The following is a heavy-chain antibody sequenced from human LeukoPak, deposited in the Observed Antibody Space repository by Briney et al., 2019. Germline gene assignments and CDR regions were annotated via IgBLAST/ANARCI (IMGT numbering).Heavy chain of an antibody. CDR3: ARDSDLWFGEGYYYYGMDV. J-gene: IGHJ6*02. CDR2: ISSSGSTI. Sequence: GGSLRLSCAASGFTFSDYYMSWIRQAPGKGLEWVSYISSSGSTIYYADSVKGRFTISRDNAKNTLYLQMNSLRAEDTAVYYCARDSDLWFGEGYYYYGMDVWGQGTTVTVSS. D-gene: IGHD3-10*01. V-gene: IGHV3-11*04. CDR1: GFTFSDYY.